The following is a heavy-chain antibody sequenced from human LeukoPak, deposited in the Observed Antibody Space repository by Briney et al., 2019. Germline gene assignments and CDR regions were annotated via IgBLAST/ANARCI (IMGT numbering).Heavy chain of an antibody. J-gene: IGHJ5*02. CDR2: ISTHNGDT. V-gene: IGHV1-18*01. CDR1: GYTFTSYG. CDR3: ARDTTTFDP. D-gene: IGHD2/OR15-2a*01. Sequence: ASVKVSCKASGYTFTSYGISWVRQAPGQGLEWMGWISTHNGDTNYAQKVQGRVIMTTDTSMSTAYMEMKSLRSDDTAVYYCARDTTTFDPWGQGTLVTVSS.